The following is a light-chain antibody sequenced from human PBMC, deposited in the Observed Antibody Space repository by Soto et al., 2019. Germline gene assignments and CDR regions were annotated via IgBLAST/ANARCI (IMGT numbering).Light chain of an antibody. CDR2: DVS. V-gene: IGLV2-23*02. CDR3: CSYAGSSFYV. Sequence: QSALTQPASVSGSPGQSITISGTGTSGDVGNYNLVSWYQQHPGKAPNLMIYDVSKRPSGVSDRFSGSKSGNTASLTISGLQAEDEADYYCCSYAGSSFYVFGTGTKLTVL. CDR1: SGDVGNYNL. J-gene: IGLJ1*01.